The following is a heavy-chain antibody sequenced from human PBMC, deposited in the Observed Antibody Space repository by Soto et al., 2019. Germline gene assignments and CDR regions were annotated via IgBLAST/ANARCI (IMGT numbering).Heavy chain of an antibody. CDR3: MRADGCF. Sequence: QVQLQESGPGLVKTSETLSLTCTVSGGSVSSGPYHWNWVRQPPGKGLEWIGHISYSGTANYNPLPQGSVIKAADTFIKQFSPKLAPCTGADKGGFFWMRADGCFRGQG. CDR2: ISYSGTA. D-gene: IGHD3-3*01. V-gene: IGHV4-61*01. CDR1: GGSVSSGPYH. J-gene: IGHJ6*01.